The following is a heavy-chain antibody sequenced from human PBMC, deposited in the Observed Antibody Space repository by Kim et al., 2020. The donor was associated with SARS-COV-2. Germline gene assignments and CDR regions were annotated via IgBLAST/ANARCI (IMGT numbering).Heavy chain of an antibody. CDR3: AKDLGCTGGVCYTPYYYYGMDF. CDR2: ISGSGGST. CDR1: GFTFSSYA. D-gene: IGHD2-8*02. J-gene: IGHJ6*02. Sequence: GGSLRLSCAASGFTFSSYAMSWVRQAPGKGLEWVSAISGSGGSTYYADSVKGRFTISRDNSKNTLYLQMKSLRAEDTAVYYCAKDLGCTGGVCYTPYYYYGMDFWVQGTTVTVSS. V-gene: IGHV3-23*01.